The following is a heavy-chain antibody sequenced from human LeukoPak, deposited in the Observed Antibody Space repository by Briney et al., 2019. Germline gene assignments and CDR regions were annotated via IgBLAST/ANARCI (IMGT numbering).Heavy chain of an antibody. D-gene: IGHD3-9*01. CDR1: GFTVSSNY. CDR2: IYSGGST. J-gene: IGHJ4*02. CDR3: ASRLRLRYFDWLLNGLDY. V-gene: IGHV3-53*01. Sequence: GGSLRRYCAASGFTVSSNYMSWVRQAPGKGLEWVSVIYSGGSTYYADSVKGRFTISRDNSKNTLYLQMNSLRAEDTAVYYCASRLRLRYFDWLLNGLDYWGQGTLVTVSS.